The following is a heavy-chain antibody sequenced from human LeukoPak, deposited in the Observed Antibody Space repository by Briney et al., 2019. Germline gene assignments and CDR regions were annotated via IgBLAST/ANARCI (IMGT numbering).Heavy chain of an antibody. CDR2: ISGGGVTT. CDR3: AKSANQLSMGATRSYYFDY. CDR1: GFTFNNYA. Sequence: GGSLRLSCAASGFTFNNYAMSWVRQAPGKGLEWVSAISGGGVTTNYTDSVQGRFTISKDNSKNTLYLQMNSLRAEDTAVYYCAKSANQLSMGATRSYYFDYWGQGTLVTVSS. V-gene: IGHV3-23*01. D-gene: IGHD1-26*01. J-gene: IGHJ4*02.